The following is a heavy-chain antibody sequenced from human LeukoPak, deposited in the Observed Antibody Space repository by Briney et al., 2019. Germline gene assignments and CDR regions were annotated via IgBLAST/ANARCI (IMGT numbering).Heavy chain of an antibody. D-gene: IGHD6-19*01. V-gene: IGHV1-2*02. Sequence: VASVKVSCKASGYTFTGYYMHWVRQAPGQGLEWMGWINPNSGGTNYAQKFQGRVTMTRDTSISTAYMELSRLRSDDTAVYYCARDPSHPYSSGWYDDYWGQGTLVTVSS. J-gene: IGHJ4*02. CDR1: GYTFTGYY. CDR2: INPNSGGT. CDR3: ARDPSHPYSSGWYDDY.